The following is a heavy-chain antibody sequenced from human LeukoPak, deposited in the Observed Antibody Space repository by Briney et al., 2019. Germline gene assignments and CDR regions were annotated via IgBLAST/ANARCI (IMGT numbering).Heavy chain of an antibody. CDR1: GFTFSDYG. J-gene: IGHJ4*02. CDR2: ISYDGNNK. Sequence: GGSLRLSCAASGFTFSDYGLHWVRQAPGKGLDWVALISYDGNNKYYADSVKGRFTISRDNSKNTLYLQMNSLRPEDTAVYYCAYSIAAADCFDYWGQGTLVTVSS. V-gene: IGHV3-30-3*01. CDR3: AYSIAAADCFDY. D-gene: IGHD6-13*01.